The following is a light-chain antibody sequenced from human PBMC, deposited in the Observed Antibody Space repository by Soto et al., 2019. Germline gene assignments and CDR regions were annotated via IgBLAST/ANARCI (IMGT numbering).Light chain of an antibody. CDR3: QHYNNWPPWT. V-gene: IGKV3-15*01. Sequence: EIVMTQSPATLSVSPGETATLSCRASQSVSSNLAWYPQKPGQAPRLLIYGASTRATGIPARFSGSGSGTEFTLTISSLQSEDFAVYYCQHYNNWPPWTFGQGTKVEIK. J-gene: IGKJ1*01. CDR1: QSVSSN. CDR2: GAS.